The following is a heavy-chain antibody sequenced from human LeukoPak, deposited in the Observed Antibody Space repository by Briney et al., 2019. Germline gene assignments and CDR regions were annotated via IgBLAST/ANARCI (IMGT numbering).Heavy chain of an antibody. V-gene: IGHV1-2*02. CDR1: GYTFTGYY. Sequence: ASVKVSCTASGYTFTGYYMHWVRQAPGQGLEWMGWINPNSGGTNYAQKFQGRVTMTRDTSISTAYMELSRLRSDDTAVYYCARDRSSSALLGYWGQGTLVTVSS. D-gene: IGHD6-13*01. CDR2: INPNSGGT. J-gene: IGHJ4*02. CDR3: ARDRSSSALLGY.